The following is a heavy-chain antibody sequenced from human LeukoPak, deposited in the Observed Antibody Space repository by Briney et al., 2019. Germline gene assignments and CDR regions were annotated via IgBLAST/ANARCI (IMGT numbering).Heavy chain of an antibody. D-gene: IGHD3-10*01. V-gene: IGHV4-38-2*02. CDR3: ARDRIGSGLFDY. Sequence: RASETLSLTCTVSGYSISSGYYWGWIRQPPGKGLEWIGSIYHSGSTYYNPSLKSRVTISVDTSKNQFSLKLSSVTAADTAVYYCARDRIGSGLFDYWGQGTLVTVSS. CDR1: GYSISSGYY. CDR2: IYHSGST. J-gene: IGHJ4*02.